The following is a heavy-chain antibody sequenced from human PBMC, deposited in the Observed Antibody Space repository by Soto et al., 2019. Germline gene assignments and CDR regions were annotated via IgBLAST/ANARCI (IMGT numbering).Heavy chain of an antibody. J-gene: IGHJ4*02. CDR1: GGSISSYY. V-gene: IGHV4-59*01. CDR3: ARADYYDSSGVLIDY. D-gene: IGHD3-22*01. Sequence: PSETLSLTCTFSGGSISSYYWSWIRQPPGKGLEWIGYIYYSGSTNYNPSLKSRVTISVDTSKNQFSLKLSSVTAADTAVYYCARADYYDSSGVLIDYWGQGTLVTVSS. CDR2: IYYSGST.